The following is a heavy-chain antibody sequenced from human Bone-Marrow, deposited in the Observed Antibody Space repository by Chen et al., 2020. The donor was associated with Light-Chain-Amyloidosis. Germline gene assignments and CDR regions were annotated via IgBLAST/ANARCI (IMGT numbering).Heavy chain of an antibody. V-gene: IGHV4-34*01. J-gene: IGHJ2*01. D-gene: IGHD2-15*01. CDR3: ARARAAARIRYFDV. CDR2: INHSGSI. CDR1: NGSFSCYF. Sequence: QVRLQQWGAGLLKPSETLSLTCAVYNGSFSCYFWTWIRQPPGKGRKWIGEINHSGSINYNPSLKSRVTLSADTSKIQVSLKLSSVTAADTAVYYCARARAAARIRYFDVWGRGTLVTVSS.